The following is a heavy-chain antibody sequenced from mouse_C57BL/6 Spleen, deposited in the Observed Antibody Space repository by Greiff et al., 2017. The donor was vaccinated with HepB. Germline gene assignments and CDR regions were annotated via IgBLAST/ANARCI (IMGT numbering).Heavy chain of an antibody. Sequence: QVQLQHPGAELVKPGASVKMSCKASGYTFTSYWITWVKQRPGQGLEWIGDIYPGSGSTNYNEKFKSKATLTVDTSSSTAYMQLSSLTSEDSAVYYCARGRQLRLSWFAYWGQGTLVTVSA. CDR3: ARGRQLRLSWFAY. J-gene: IGHJ3*01. D-gene: IGHD3-2*02. CDR2: IYPGSGST. V-gene: IGHV1-55*01. CDR1: GYTFTSYW.